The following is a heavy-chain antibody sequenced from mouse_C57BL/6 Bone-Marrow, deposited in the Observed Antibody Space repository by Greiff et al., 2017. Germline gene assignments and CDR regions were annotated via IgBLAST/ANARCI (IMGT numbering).Heavy chain of an antibody. Sequence: QVQLQQSGAELARPGASVKLSCKASGYTFTSYGISWVKQRTGQGLEWIGEIYPRSGNTYYNEKFKDKATLTADKSSSTAYMELRSLTSEDSAVYFCASPAFFDYWGQGTTLTVSS. CDR3: ASPAFFDY. J-gene: IGHJ2*01. CDR1: GYTFTSYG. CDR2: IYPRSGNT. V-gene: IGHV1-81*01.